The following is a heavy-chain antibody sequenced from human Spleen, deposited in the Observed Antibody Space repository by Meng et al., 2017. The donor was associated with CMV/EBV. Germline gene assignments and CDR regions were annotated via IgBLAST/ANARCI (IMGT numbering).Heavy chain of an antibody. CDR3: ARGGGKTYYDFWSGYYMN. CDR1: YTFTGQY. D-gene: IGHD3-3*01. V-gene: IGHV1-2*02. J-gene: IGHJ4*02. CDR2: INPNSGGT. Sequence: YTFTGQYIHWVRQAPGHGLEWIGWINPNSGGTNYEQKFQSRVTMTRDTSISTAYMELSSLRADDTGVYYCARGGGKTYYDFWSGYYMNWGQGTLVTVSS.